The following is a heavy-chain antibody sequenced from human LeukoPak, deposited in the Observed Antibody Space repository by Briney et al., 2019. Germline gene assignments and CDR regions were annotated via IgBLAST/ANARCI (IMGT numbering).Heavy chain of an antibody. Sequence: SETLSLTCTVSGGSISSYYWSWIRQPPGKGLEWIGYIYYSGSTNYNPSLKSRVTISVDTSKNQFSPKLSSVTAADTAVYYCARQIYNYGSVGYFDYWGQGTLVTVSS. J-gene: IGHJ4*02. CDR3: ARQIYNYGSVGYFDY. D-gene: IGHD5-18*01. CDR2: IYYSGST. V-gene: IGHV4-59*08. CDR1: GGSISSYY.